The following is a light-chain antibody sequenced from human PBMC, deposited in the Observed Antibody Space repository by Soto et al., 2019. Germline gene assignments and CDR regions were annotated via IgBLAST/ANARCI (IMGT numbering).Light chain of an antibody. CDR1: MRDVGAYNL. CDR3: SSYTSKSSLI. J-gene: IGLJ2*01. Sequence: QSALTQPASVSGSPGQSVTISCAGTMRDVGAYNLVSWYQQHPGRAPQLIIYEVRNRPSGISFRFSGSKSGNTASLTISGLQAEDEADYYCSSYTSKSSLIFGGGTKLTVL. V-gene: IGLV2-14*01. CDR2: EVR.